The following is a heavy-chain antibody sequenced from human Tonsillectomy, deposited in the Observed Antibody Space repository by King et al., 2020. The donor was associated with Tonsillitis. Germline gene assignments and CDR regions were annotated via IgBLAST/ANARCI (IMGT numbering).Heavy chain of an antibody. CDR3: ASETATRYDYGDYYYEFGLDV. J-gene: IGHJ6*02. CDR1: GGTFNNYA. CDR2: IIPIFGTT. V-gene: IGHV1-69*01. D-gene: IGHD4-17*01. Sequence: QLVQSGAEVKKPGTSVKVSCKASGGTFNNYAISWVRQAPGQGLEWMGGIIPIFGTTNYAQKFQGRVTITADESTSTAYMELSSLRSEDTAVFYCASETATRYDYGDYYYEFGLDVWGQETTVTVSS.